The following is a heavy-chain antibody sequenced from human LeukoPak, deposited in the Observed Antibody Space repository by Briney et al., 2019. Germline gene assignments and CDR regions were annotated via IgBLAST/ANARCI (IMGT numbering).Heavy chain of an antibody. CDR1: GYTFTSYG. J-gene: IGHJ4*02. D-gene: IGHD2-15*01. V-gene: IGHV1-18*01. CDR3: AKDGSRVGYCSGGSCYGDY. Sequence: ASVKVSCKASGYTFTSYGISWVRQAPGQGLEWMGWISAYNGNTNYAQKLQGRVTMTTDTSTSTAYMELRSLRSDDTAVYYCAKDGSRVGYCSGGSCYGDYWGQGTLVTVSS. CDR2: ISAYNGNT.